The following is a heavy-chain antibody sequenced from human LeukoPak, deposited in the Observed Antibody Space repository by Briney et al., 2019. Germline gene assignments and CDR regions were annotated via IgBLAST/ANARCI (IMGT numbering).Heavy chain of an antibody. Sequence: ASVKVSCKASGYTFTSYYMHWVRQAPGQGLEWMGIINPSGGSTSYAQKFQGRVTMTRDTSTSTVYMELSSLRSEDTAVYYCARERRVLRYFDWLLWGNLNWFDPWGQGNLVTVSS. CDR1: GYTFTSYY. J-gene: IGHJ5*02. CDR3: ARERRVLRYFDWLLWGNLNWFDP. V-gene: IGHV1-46*01. CDR2: INPSGGST. D-gene: IGHD3-9*01.